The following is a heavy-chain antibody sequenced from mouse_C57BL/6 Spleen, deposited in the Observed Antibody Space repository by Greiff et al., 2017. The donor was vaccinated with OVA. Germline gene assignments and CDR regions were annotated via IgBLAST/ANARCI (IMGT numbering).Heavy chain of an antibody. V-gene: IGHV1-81*01. CDR3: ASPIYYGNYPAMDY. CDR2: IYPRSGNT. CDR1: GYTFTSYG. J-gene: IGHJ4*01. D-gene: IGHD2-1*01. Sequence: QVHVKQSGAELARPGASVKLSCKASGYTFTSYGISWVKQRTGQGLEWIGEIYPRSGNTYYNEKFKGKATLTADNSSSTAYMELRSLTSEDSAVYFGASPIYYGNYPAMDYWGQGTSVTVSS.